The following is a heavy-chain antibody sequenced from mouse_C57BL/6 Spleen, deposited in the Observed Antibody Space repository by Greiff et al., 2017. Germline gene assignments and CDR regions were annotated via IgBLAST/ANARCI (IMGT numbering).Heavy chain of an antibody. Sequence: EVKLVESGGGLVKPGGSLKLSCAASGFTFSSYTMSWVRQTPETRLEWVATISGGGGNTYYPDSVKGRFTISRDNAKNTLYLQMSRLRSEDTALYYCARSGNLFDYWGQGTTLTVSS. CDR3: ARSGNLFDY. CDR1: GFTFSSYT. D-gene: IGHD3-1*01. V-gene: IGHV5-9*01. J-gene: IGHJ2*01. CDR2: ISGGGGNT.